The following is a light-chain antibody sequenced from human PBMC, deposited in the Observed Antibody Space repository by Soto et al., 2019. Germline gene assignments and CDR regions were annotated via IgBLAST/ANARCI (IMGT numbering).Light chain of an antibody. J-gene: IGLJ1*01. V-gene: IGLV1-44*01. Sequence: VLTQSPSASGTPGQRVTISCSGSRSNIGTNTVNWYQQLPGTAPKLLIYTNNERPSGVPDRFSGSKSGTSASLAISGLQSEDEADYYCAAWDDSLNGQVFGTGTKVTVL. CDR1: RSNIGTNT. CDR2: TNN. CDR3: AAWDDSLNGQV.